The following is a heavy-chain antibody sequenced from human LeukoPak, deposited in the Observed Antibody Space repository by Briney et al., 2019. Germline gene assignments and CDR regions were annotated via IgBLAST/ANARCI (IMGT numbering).Heavy chain of an antibody. CDR2: INPNSGGT. CDR1: GYTFTGYY. J-gene: IGHJ4*02. D-gene: IGHD5-18*01. Sequence: GASVKVSCKASGYTFTGYYMHWVRQAPGQGLEWMGWINPNSGGTNYAQKFQGRVTMTRDTSISTAYMELSRLRSDDTAVYYCARDGDLGRGYSYGYGGEHFDYWGQGTLVTVSS. CDR3: ARDGDLGRGYSYGYGGEHFDY. V-gene: IGHV1-2*02.